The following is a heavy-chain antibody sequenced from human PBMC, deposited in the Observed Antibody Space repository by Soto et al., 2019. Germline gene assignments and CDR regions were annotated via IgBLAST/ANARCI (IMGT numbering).Heavy chain of an antibody. CDR1: GFTFSSYG. CDR2: ISYDGSNK. CDR3: AEDVGTYSSSWYDY. J-gene: IGHJ4*02. Sequence: QVQLVESGGGVVQPGRSLRLSCAASGFTFSSYGMHWVRQAPGKGLEWVAVISYDGSNKYYADSVKGRFTISRDNSKNALYLQMNSLRAEDTAVYYCAEDVGTYSSSWYDYWGQGTLVTVSS. V-gene: IGHV3-30*18. D-gene: IGHD6-13*01.